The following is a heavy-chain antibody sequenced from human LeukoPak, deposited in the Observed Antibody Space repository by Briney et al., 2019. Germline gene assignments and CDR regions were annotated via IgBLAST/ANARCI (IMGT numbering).Heavy chain of an antibody. Sequence: SGGSLRLSCAASGFTFSNYGMHWVRQAPGKGLEWVAVISFDGSTNYYADSVKGRFTISRDNSENTLYLQMSSLRDEDTALYYCAKSVLRICSAGSCYFDYWGQGALVTVSS. V-gene: IGHV3-30*18. CDR3: AKSVLRICSAGSCYFDY. CDR1: GFTFSNYG. D-gene: IGHD2-15*01. CDR2: ISFDGSTN. J-gene: IGHJ4*02.